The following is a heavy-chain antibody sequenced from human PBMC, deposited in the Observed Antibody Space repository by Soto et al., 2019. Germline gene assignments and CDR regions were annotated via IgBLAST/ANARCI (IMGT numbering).Heavy chain of an antibody. Sequence: EVQLQESGGGLVQPGGSLRLSCAASGITIRNYPMSWVRQAPGKGLDWVSGISGSGDRTYYADSAKGRFTISKDFSKNSLSLQLDSLRVEDTVVYFCVKDDGGNPSTEPHWGQGTLVTVSS. CDR2: ISGSGDRT. CDR1: GITIRNYP. V-gene: IGHV3-23*01. D-gene: IGHD2-15*01. CDR3: VKDDGGNPSTEPH. J-gene: IGHJ4*02.